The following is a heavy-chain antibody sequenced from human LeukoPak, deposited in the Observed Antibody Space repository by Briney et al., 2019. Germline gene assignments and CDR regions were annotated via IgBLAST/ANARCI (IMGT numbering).Heavy chain of an antibody. CDR2: IFHTGDV. D-gene: IGHD2-15*01. Sequence: SETLSLTCTVSGYSISSGYYWGWIRQPPGKGPEWIGSIFHTGDVYYNPSLRSRVTVSVDTSRNQVSLKVTSVTAADTALYYCARVVASTSIDSWGQGILVTVSS. J-gene: IGHJ4*02. CDR1: GYSISSGYY. CDR3: ARVVASTSIDS. V-gene: IGHV4-38-2*02.